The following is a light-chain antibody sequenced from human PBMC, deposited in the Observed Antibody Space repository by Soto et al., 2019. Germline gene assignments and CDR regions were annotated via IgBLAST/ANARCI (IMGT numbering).Light chain of an antibody. CDR3: QQYNNWPPRT. V-gene: IGKV3-15*01. J-gene: IGKJ1*01. Sequence: EIVMTQSPATLSVSPGDIAPLSCRASQSVSSNLAWYQQRPGQAPRLIIHGASTRATGIPARFSGSGSGTEFTLTISSLQSEDFAVYYCQQYNNWPPRTFGQGTKVDIK. CDR2: GAS. CDR1: QSVSSN.